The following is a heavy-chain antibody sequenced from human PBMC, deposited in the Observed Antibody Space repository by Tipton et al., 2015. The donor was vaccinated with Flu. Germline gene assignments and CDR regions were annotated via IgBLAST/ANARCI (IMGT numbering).Heavy chain of an antibody. CDR3: ARGRRTMVRGGYYYGMDV. CDR1: GYTFTSYD. V-gene: IGHV1-8*01. J-gene: IGHJ6*02. D-gene: IGHD3-10*01. Sequence: QVQLVQSGAEVKKPGASVKVSCKASGYTFTSYDINWVRQATGQGLERMGWMNPNSGNTGYAQKFQGRVTMTRNTSISTAYMELSSLRSEDPAVYYCARGRRTMVRGGYYYGMDVWGQGTTVTVSS. CDR2: MNPNSGNT.